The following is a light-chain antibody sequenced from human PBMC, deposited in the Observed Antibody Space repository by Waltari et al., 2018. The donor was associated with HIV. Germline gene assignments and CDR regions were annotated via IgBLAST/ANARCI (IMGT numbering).Light chain of an antibody. V-gene: IGKV1D-12*01. CDR2: SAA. CDR1: QDISSW. Sequence: DIHMTQSPSSGSVSVEDTVTITCRASQDISSWLAWYQQKPGKAPRLLIFSAANLQSGVPSRFSGSGSGTNFILTITGLHPEDSATYYCQQANSFPLTFGGGTKVEIK. J-gene: IGKJ4*01. CDR3: QQANSFPLT.